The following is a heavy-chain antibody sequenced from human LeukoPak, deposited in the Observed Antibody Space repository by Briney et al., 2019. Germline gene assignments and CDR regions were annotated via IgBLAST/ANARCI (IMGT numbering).Heavy chain of an antibody. V-gene: IGHV4-38-2*02. J-gene: IGHJ4*02. CDR2: IYHSGST. D-gene: IGHD3-3*01. CDR3: AGVGWVDFWSGYYPSYFDY. Sequence: PSETLSLTCTVSGYSISSGYYWGWIRQPPGKGLEWIGSIYHSGSTYYNPSLKSRVTISVDTSKNQFSLKLSSVTAADTAVYYCAGVGWVDFWSGYYPSYFDYWGQGTLVTVSS. CDR1: GYSISSGYY.